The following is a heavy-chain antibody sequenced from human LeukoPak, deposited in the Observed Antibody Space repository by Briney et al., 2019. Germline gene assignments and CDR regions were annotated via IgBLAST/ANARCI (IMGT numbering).Heavy chain of an antibody. J-gene: IGHJ4*02. CDR2: INHSGST. V-gene: IGHV4-34*01. CDR3: ARVWFGESYFDY. Sequence: SETLSLTCAVYGGSFSGYYWSWIRQPPGKGLEWIGDINHSGSTNYNPSLKSRVTISVDMSKNQFSLKLSSVTAADTAVYYCARVWFGESYFDYWGQGTLVTVSS. D-gene: IGHD3-10*01. CDR1: GGSFSGYY.